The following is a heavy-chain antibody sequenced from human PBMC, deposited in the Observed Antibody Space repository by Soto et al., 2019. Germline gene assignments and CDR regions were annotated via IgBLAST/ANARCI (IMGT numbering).Heavy chain of an antibody. Sequence: EVQLLESGGGLVQPGGSLRLSCAASGFTFSSYAMSWVRQAPGKRLEWVSSISSTSAYIYYADSVKGRFTISRDNAKNSLYLQMNSLRAEDTALYYCAREKSGEDAWFFDLWGRGTLVTVSS. CDR3: AREKSGEDAWFFDL. CDR2: ISSTSAYI. V-gene: IGHV3-21*01. D-gene: IGHD1-26*01. CDR1: GFTFSSYA. J-gene: IGHJ2*01.